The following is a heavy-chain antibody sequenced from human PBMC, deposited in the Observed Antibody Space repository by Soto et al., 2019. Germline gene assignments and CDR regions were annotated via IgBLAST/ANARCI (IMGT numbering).Heavy chain of an antibody. CDR2: IWNDGSKQ. J-gene: IGHJ5*02. CDR3: ARDDDYEANAIDL. D-gene: IGHD4-17*01. CDR1: GFTVSRYG. V-gene: IGHV3-33*01. Sequence: LRLSCVASGFTVSRYGMHWVRQAPGKGLEWVAVIWNDGSKQVYDDSVKGRFTISRDNSKNTLYLEMDSLRDEDTSVYYCARDDDYEANAIDLWGQGTLVTVSS.